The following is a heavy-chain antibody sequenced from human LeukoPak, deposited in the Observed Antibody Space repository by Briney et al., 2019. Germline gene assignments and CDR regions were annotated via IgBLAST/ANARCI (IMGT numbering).Heavy chain of an antibody. CDR2: IYDSGST. Sequence: SETLSLTCTVSGGSISSYYWSWIRQPPGKGLEWIGFIYDSGSTNYNPSLKSRVTISVDTSKNQFSLKLRSVTAAGTGVYYCARGYCRDDICQVFPYWGQGTLVTVSS. CDR3: ARGYCRDDICQVFPY. D-gene: IGHD2-21*02. V-gene: IGHV4-59*01. CDR1: GGSISSYY. J-gene: IGHJ4*02.